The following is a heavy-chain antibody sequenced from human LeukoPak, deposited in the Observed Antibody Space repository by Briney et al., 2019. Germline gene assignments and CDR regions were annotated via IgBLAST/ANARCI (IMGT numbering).Heavy chain of an antibody. Sequence: GGSLRLSCAASGFTFSDYYMSWIRQAPGKGLEWISGIRGSGDSTNYADSVKGRFIISRDNSKNTLSLQMSSLRADDTVVYYCAKSRQQWLVELDYWGLGTLVTVSS. CDR2: IRGSGDST. D-gene: IGHD6-19*01. V-gene: IGHV3-23*01. CDR1: GFTFSDYY. CDR3: AKSRQQWLVELDY. J-gene: IGHJ4*02.